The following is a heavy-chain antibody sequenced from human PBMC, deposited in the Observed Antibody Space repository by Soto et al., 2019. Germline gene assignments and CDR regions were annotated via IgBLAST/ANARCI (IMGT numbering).Heavy chain of an antibody. CDR2: IYYSGST. CDR3: ARDPRGWGSLNGMDV. CDR1: GGSISSGGYY. Sequence: KPSETLSLTCTVSGGSISSGGYYWSWIRQHPGKGLEWIGYIYYSGSTYYNPSLKSRVTISVDTSKNQFSLKLSSVTAADTAVYYCARDPRGWGSLNGMDVWGQGTTVTVSS. J-gene: IGHJ6*02. D-gene: IGHD3-16*01. V-gene: IGHV4-31*03.